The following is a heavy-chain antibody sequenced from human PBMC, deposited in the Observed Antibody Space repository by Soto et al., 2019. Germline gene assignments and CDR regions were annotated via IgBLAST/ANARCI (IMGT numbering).Heavy chain of an antibody. Sequence: GGSLRLSCAASGFTFSSYSMNWVRQAPGKGLEWVSSISSSSSYIYYADSVKGRFTISRDNAKNLLYLQMNSLRAEDTAVYYCARDRDIVVVVAATDYYYYGMDVWGQGTTVTVSS. V-gene: IGHV3-21*01. J-gene: IGHJ6*02. CDR1: GFTFSSYS. CDR3: ARDRDIVVVVAATDYYYYGMDV. CDR2: ISSSSSYI. D-gene: IGHD2-15*01.